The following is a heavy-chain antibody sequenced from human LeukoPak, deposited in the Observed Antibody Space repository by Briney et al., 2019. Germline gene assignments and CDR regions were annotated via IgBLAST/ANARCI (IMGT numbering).Heavy chain of an antibody. D-gene: IGHD6-19*01. CDR3: ASSLSSGWFAVGNSLYYFDF. CDR1: GGSVSRSPYY. J-gene: IGHJ4*02. CDR2: IYYSGST. Sequence: PSETLSLTCTVSGGSVSRSPYYWGWIRQPPGKGLEWIGNIYYSGSTYYNPSLKSRVTISVDTSKNQFSLKVTSVTAADRAVYYCASSLSSGWFAVGNSLYYFDFWGQGTLVTVSS. V-gene: IGHV4-39*07.